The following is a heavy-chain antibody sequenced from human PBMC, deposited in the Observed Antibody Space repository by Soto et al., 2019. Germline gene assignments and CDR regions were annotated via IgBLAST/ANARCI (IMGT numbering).Heavy chain of an antibody. V-gene: IGHV4-59*01. CDR3: ARDTYSNYLSYYYGMDV. D-gene: IGHD4-4*01. Sequence: ETLSLTCTVSGGSISSYYWSWIRQPPGKGLEWIGYIYYSGSTNYNPSLKSRVTISVDTSKNQFSLKLSSVTAADTAVYYCARDTYSNYLSYYYGMDVWGQGTTVTVSS. CDR1: GGSISSYY. CDR2: IYYSGST. J-gene: IGHJ6*02.